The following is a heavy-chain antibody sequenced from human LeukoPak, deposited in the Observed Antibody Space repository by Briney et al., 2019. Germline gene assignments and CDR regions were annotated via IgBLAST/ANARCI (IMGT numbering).Heavy chain of an antibody. CDR2: VSRRSSFI. CDR3: ARVSDAYDYFFDY. Sequence: GGSLRLSCAASGFTFSSYSMNWVRQAPGKGLEWVSSVSRRSSFIFYADSVQGRFTVSRDDAKDSLFLQMNSLRAEDTAVYYCARVSDAYDYFFDYWGQGTLVTVSS. J-gene: IGHJ4*02. D-gene: IGHD5-12*01. CDR1: GFTFSSYS. V-gene: IGHV3-21*01.